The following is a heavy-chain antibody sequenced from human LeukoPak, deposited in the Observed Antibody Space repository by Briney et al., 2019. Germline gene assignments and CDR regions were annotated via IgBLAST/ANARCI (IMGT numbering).Heavy chain of an antibody. J-gene: IGHJ4*02. CDR2: IDRNGGRT. CDR1: GYTFSHYY. D-gene: IGHD6-19*01. V-gene: IGHV1-46*01. CDR3: ARGSYISGQRGPNDC. Sequence: ASVKVSCKASGYTFSHYYMYSVRQAPGQGLEWMGAIDRNGGRTSYEQKFQDRGTMTTDTSTTTVYMDLSSLRSEDTAVYYCARGSYISGQRGPNDCWGQGTLVTVSS.